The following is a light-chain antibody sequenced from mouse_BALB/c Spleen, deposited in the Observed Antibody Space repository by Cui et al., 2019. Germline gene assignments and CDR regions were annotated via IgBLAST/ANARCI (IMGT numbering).Light chain of an antibody. CDR2: GAS. J-gene: IGKJ5*01. CDR1: ENVGTY. CDR3: GQSYRYPLT. V-gene: IGKV6-20*01. Sequence: NIVMTLSTKSMSMSAGERVTLSCKASENVGTYVSWYQQKPEQSPKLLIYGASDRYTGVPDRFTGSGSATDFTLTISSVQAEDLADYHCGQSYRYPLTFGAGTKLELK.